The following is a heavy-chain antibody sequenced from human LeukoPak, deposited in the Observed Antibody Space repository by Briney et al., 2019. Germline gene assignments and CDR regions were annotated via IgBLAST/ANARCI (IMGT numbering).Heavy chain of an antibody. CDR3: ARDRGTWNDDGFDY. J-gene: IGHJ4*02. CDR2: ISAYNGDT. Sequence: VASVKVSCKASGYNFVNYGLNWVRQAPGQGLEWMGWISAYNGDTDYAQRLQGRITMTTETSSSTAYMELRSLRPDDTAVYYCARDRGTWNDDGFDYWGQGTLVTVSS. D-gene: IGHD1-1*01. CDR1: GYNFVNYG. V-gene: IGHV1-18*01.